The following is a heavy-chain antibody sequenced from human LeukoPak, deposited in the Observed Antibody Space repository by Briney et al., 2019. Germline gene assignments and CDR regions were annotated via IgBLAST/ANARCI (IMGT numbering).Heavy chain of an antibody. D-gene: IGHD3-10*01. J-gene: IGHJ3*02. CDR1: GGSISSGGYS. CDR3: ASGSSLRAFDI. Sequence: LSQTLSLTCAVSGGSISSGGYSWSWIRQPPGKGLEWIGYLYHSGSTYYNPSLKSRVTISVDRSKNQFSLKLSSVTAADTAVYYCASGSSLRAFDIWGQGTMVTVSS. CDR2: LYHSGST. V-gene: IGHV4-30-2*01.